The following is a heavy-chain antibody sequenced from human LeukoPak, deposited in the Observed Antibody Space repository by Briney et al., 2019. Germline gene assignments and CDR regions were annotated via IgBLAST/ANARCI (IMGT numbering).Heavy chain of an antibody. Sequence: GGSLRLSCAASGFTFSDYWMHWVRQAPGKGLVWVSHIKTDGSMTRYADSVKGRFTISRDNAKNSLYLQMNSLRAEDTALYYCAKAPDTRGAFDIWGQGTMVTVSS. V-gene: IGHV3-74*01. D-gene: IGHD1-14*01. J-gene: IGHJ3*02. CDR2: IKTDGSMT. CDR3: AKAPDTRGAFDI. CDR1: GFTFSDYW.